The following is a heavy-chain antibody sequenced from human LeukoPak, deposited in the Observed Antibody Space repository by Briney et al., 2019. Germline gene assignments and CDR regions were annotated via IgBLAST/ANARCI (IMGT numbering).Heavy chain of an antibody. CDR2: IYSGGST. CDR3: ARSNSFAMGY. D-gene: IGHD2/OR15-2a*01. V-gene: IGHV3-53*01. Sequence: GGSLRLSCAASGFTVSSNYMSWVRQAPGKGLEWLSVIYSGGSTYYADSVKGRFTISRDNSKNTLYLQMNSLRAEDTAVYYCARSNSFAMGYWGQGTLVTVSS. J-gene: IGHJ4*02. CDR1: GFTVSSNY.